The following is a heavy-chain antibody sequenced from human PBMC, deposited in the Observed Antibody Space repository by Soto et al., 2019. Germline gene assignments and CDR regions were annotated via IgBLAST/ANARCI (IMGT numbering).Heavy chain of an antibody. CDR2: IIPIFGTA. J-gene: IGHJ4*02. V-gene: IGHV1-69*13. D-gene: IGHD3-16*01. Sequence: GASVKVSCKASGGTFSSYAISWVRQAPGQGLEWMGGIIPIFGTANYAQKFQGRVTMTADESTSTAYMELRSLRSDDTAVYYCARDRGSLFDYWGQGTLVTVSS. CDR3: ARDRGSLFDY. CDR1: GGTFSSYA.